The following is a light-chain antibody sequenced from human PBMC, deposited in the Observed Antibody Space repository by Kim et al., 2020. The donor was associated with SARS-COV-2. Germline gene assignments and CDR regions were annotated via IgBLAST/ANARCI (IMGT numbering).Light chain of an antibody. J-gene: IGLJ3*02. CDR2: GDD. CDR1: GSSIASKD. CDR3: QSYDNANHGV. V-gene: IGLV6-57*03. Sequence: KPVRIACPRSGSSIASKDVQWYQRRPGSAPTTLIYGDDQRPSGVPDRFSASIDTSSNSASLIISGLKTEDEADSYCQSYDNANHGVFGGGTQLTVL.